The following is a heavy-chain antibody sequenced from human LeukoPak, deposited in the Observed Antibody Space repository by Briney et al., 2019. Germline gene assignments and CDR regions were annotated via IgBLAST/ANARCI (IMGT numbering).Heavy chain of an antibody. J-gene: IGHJ6*03. CDR2: IFYSGTT. CDR3: ARAPSGGNRVPAAELYYYYYMDV. D-gene: IGHD2-2*01. Sequence: SETLSLTCTVSGGSISSYYWSWIRQPPGKGLEWIGFIFYSGTTNYNPSLKSRVTISVDTSKNQFSLKLSSVTAADTAVYYCARAPSGGNRVPAAELYYYYYMDVWGKGTTVTISS. CDR1: GGSISSYY. V-gene: IGHV4-59*01.